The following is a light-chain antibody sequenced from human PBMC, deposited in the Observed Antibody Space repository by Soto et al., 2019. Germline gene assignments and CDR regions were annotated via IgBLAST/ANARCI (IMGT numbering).Light chain of an antibody. Sequence: QLGLTQPPSASASLGASVKLTCTLSSGHSSYAIAWHQQQPEKGPRYLMKLNSDGSHSKGDGIPDRFSGSSSGAERYLTISSLQSEDEADYYCQTWGTGIRVFGGGTKLTVL. CDR2: LNSDGSH. CDR1: SGHSSYA. V-gene: IGLV4-69*01. J-gene: IGLJ3*02. CDR3: QTWGTGIRV.